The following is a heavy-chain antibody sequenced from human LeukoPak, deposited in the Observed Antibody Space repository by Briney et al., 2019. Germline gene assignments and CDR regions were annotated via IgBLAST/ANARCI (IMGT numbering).Heavy chain of an antibody. J-gene: IGHJ4*02. D-gene: IGHD5-18*01. Sequence: GGSLRLSCAASGFTFSRYEMNWVRQAPGKGLEWISYISGSDGTMKYADSVKGRFTISRDNAKSSVYLQMNSLRAEDTAVYYCARSARDSEYTNMDHWGQGTLVTVSS. CDR3: ARSARDSEYTNMDH. V-gene: IGHV3-48*03. CDR2: ISGSDGTM. CDR1: GFTFSRYE.